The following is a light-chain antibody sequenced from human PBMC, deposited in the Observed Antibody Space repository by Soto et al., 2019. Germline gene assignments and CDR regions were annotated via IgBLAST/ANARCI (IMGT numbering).Light chain of an antibody. J-gene: IGKJ1*01. V-gene: IGKV4-1*01. CDR3: QQYYSTPPT. CDR1: QSVLYSSNNKNY. CDR2: WAS. Sequence: DIVMTQSPDSLAVSLGERATINCKSSQSVLYSSNNKNYLAWYQQKPGQPPKLLIYWASTRESVVPDRFSGSGSGTDFTLTISSLQAEDVAVYDCQQYYSTPPTFGQGTKVDIK.